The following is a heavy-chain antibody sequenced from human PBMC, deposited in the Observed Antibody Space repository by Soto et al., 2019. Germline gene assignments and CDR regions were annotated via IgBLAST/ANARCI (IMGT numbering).Heavy chain of an antibody. V-gene: IGHV3-15*01. J-gene: IGHJ3*02. CDR2: IKNNADGGTA. D-gene: IGHD1-1*01. CDR1: GLNFRIAW. CDR3: TAMNDRDAFDI. Sequence: EEQLVESGGDLVKQGGSLSLSCAASGLNFRIAWLSWVRQAPGKGLEWVGRIKNNADGGTADNAAPMKDRFIISRDDSKSTLYLQMNSLEIDDTAMYYCTAMNDRDAFDIWGQGTMVTVS.